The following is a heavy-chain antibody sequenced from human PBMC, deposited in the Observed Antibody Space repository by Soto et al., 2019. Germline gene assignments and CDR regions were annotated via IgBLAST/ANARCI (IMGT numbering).Heavy chain of an antibody. V-gene: IGHV1-2*04. Sequence: ASVKVSCKASGYTFTNYGITWVRQAPGQGLEWMGWINPNSGGTNYAQKFQGWVTMTRDTSISTAYMELSRLRSDDTAVYYCARGYYYYYMDVWGKGTTVTVSS. J-gene: IGHJ6*03. CDR3: ARGYYYYYMDV. CDR1: GYTFTNYG. CDR2: INPNSGGT.